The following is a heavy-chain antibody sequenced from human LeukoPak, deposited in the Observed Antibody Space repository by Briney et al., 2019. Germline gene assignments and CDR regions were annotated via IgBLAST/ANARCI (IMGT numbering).Heavy chain of an antibody. CDR3: ARSRTGSGFLFDY. CDR1: GYTFTGYY. Sequence: ASVKVSCKASGYTFTGYYMHWVRQAPGQGLEWMGWINPNSGGTNYAQKFQGRVTMTRDTSISTAYMELTRLRSDDTAVYYCARSRTGSGFLFDYWGQGTLVTVSS. D-gene: IGHD3-10*01. V-gene: IGHV1-2*02. CDR2: INPNSGGT. J-gene: IGHJ4*02.